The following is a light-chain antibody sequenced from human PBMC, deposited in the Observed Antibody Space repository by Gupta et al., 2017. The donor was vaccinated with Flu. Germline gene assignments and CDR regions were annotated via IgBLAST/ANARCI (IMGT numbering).Light chain of an antibody. V-gene: IGKV2-30*01. J-gene: IGKJ2*01. CDR1: QGLVSNDGNTY. CDR3: MQGTHWPYT. CDR2: RVS. Sequence: DVVMTQSPLSLPVSLGQPASISCRSSQGLVSNDGNTYLNWFQQTPGQSPRRLIHRVSNRDSGVPDRFSASGSGTDFTLKINRVEAEDVGIYYCMQGTHWPYTFGQGTKLEIK.